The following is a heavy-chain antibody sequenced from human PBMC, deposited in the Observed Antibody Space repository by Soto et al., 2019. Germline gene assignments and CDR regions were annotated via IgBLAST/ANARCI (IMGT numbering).Heavy chain of an antibody. J-gene: IGHJ4*02. CDR2: LYWDDDN. V-gene: IGHV2-5*02. Sequence: QITLKESGPTLVKPTQTLTLTCTFSGFSLSTRDVGVGWIRQPPGKALEWLALLYWDDDNGYSPSLRRRITLTKDTSKNQVVLTMTNMDPVDTATYYCAHGSGWLFDYWGPGTLVTVSS. D-gene: IGHD6-19*01. CDR1: GFSLSTRDVG. CDR3: AHGSGWLFDY.